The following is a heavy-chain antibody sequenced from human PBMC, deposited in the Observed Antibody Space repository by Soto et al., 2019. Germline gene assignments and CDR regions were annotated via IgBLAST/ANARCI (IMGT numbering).Heavy chain of an antibody. CDR3: AKENRRLLWFGESRGFDF. CDR2: ISYDGSNK. D-gene: IGHD3-10*01. J-gene: IGHJ4*02. CDR1: GFTFSSYG. Sequence: GGSLRLSCAATGFTFSSYGMHWVRQAPGKGLEWVAVISYDGSNKYYADSVKGRFTISRDNSKNTLYLQMNSLRAEDTAVYYRAKENRRLLWFGESRGFDFWGQGILVTVSS. V-gene: IGHV3-30*18.